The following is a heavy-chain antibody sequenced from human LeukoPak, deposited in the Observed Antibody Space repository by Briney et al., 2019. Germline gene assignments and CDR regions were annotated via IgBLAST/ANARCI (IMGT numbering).Heavy chain of an antibody. Sequence: ASVKVSCKASGYTFTGYYMHWVRQAPGQGLEWMGWINPNSGGTNYAQKFQGRVTTTRDTSISTAYVELSRLRSGDTAVYYCARSYDILTGYYPSYYYYYGMDVWGQGTTVTVSS. V-gene: IGHV1-2*02. CDR1: GYTFTGYY. CDR2: INPNSGGT. CDR3: ARSYDILTGYYPSYYYYYGMDV. J-gene: IGHJ6*02. D-gene: IGHD3-9*01.